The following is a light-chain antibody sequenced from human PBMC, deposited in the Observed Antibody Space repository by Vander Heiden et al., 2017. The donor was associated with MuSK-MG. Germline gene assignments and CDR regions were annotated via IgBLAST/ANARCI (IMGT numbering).Light chain of an antibody. CDR3: QQYGSSPPMCS. Sequence: IVLTQSPGTVSLAPGERATLSCRASQSVCSSYLAWYQQKPGQAPRLLIYGASSRATGIPDRFSGSGSGTDFTLTISRLEPEDFAVYYCQQYGSSPPMCSFGQGTKLEIK. V-gene: IGKV3-20*01. CDR1: QSVCSSY. J-gene: IGKJ2*04. CDR2: GAS.